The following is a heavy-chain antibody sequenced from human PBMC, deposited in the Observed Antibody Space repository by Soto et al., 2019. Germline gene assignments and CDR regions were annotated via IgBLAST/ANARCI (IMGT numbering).Heavy chain of an antibody. CDR2: ISYDGSNK. J-gene: IGHJ4*02. Sequence: GGSLRLSCAASGFTFSSYGMHWGRQAPGKGLEWVAVISYDGSNKYYADSVKGRFTISRDNSKNTLYLQMNSLRAEDTAVYYCAKEGGLRANYFDYWGQGTLVTVSS. D-gene: IGHD5-12*01. CDR3: AKEGGLRANYFDY. V-gene: IGHV3-30*18. CDR1: GFTFSSYG.